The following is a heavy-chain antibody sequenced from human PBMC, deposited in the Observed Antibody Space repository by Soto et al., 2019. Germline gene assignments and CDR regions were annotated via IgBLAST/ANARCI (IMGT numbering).Heavy chain of an antibody. CDR3: AHRPFNSAWHDAYDI. J-gene: IGHJ3*02. Sequence: QITLKESGPTLVKPTETLTLTCTFSGFSLSARGEGVGWIRQPPGKALEWLAIIYWDDDKRYSPSLRTTFTITKDTSKNQVVLTMTNMYPVDTATYFCAHRPFNSAWHDAYDIWGPGTMVTVSS. V-gene: IGHV2-5*02. D-gene: IGHD5-18*01. CDR2: IYWDDDK. CDR1: GFSLSARGEG.